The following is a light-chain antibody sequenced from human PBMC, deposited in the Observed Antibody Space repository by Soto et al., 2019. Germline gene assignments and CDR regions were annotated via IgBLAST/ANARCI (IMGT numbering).Light chain of an antibody. Sequence: EIVLTQSPGTLSLSPGERATLSCRASQSVSSSYLAWYQQKPGQAPRLLIYGASSRATGIPDRFSGSGSGTDFTLTISRLEPEDFAVYYCQQYGSSPTWTFGKGTKGDIK. CDR3: QQYGSSPTWT. CDR1: QSVSSSY. V-gene: IGKV3-20*01. J-gene: IGKJ1*01. CDR2: GAS.